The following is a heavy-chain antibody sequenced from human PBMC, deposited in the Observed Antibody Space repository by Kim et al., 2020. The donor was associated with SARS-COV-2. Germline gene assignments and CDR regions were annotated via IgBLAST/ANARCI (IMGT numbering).Heavy chain of an antibody. J-gene: IGHJ6*02. V-gene: IGHV3-30*18. D-gene: IGHD2-2*01. CDR3: AKESHIVVVPAARSGYYGMDV. CDR2: ISYDGSNK. Sequence: GGSLRLSCAASGFTFSSYGMHWVRQAPGKGLEWVAVISYDGSNKYYADSVKGRFTISRDNSKNTLYLQMNSLRAEDTAVYCCAKESHIVVVPAARSGYYGMDVWGQGTTVTVSS. CDR1: GFTFSSYG.